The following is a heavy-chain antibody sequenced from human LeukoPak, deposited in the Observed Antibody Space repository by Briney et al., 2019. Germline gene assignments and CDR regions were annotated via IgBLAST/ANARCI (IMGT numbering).Heavy chain of an antibody. J-gene: IGHJ4*02. CDR3: AKGGVAWIQLWDY. CDR2: ITGSGAGT. Sequence: GGSLRLSCAASGFTFSSYAMSWVRQAPGKGLEWVSGITGSGAGTYYADSVKGRFIISRDNSKNTLYLQMNSLTAEDTAVYYCAKGGVAWIQLWDYWGQGTLVTVSS. CDR1: GFTFSSYA. V-gene: IGHV3-23*01. D-gene: IGHD5-18*01.